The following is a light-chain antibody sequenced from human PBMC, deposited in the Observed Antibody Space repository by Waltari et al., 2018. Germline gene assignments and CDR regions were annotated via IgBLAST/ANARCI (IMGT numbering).Light chain of an antibody. CDR2: EVS. J-gene: IGLJ2*01. CDR1: SSDVGGYNY. Sequence: QSALTQPPSASGSPGQSVTISCTGTSSDVGGYNYVSWYQQHPGKAPKLIIYEVSKRPSGVPDRFSASKSGNTASLTVSGLQAEDEADYYCSSYGGSNYVLFGGGTKLTVL. CDR3: SSYGGSNYVL. V-gene: IGLV2-8*01.